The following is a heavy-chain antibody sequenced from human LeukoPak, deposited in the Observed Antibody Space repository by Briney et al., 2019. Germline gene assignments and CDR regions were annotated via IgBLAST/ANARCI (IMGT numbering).Heavy chain of an antibody. Sequence: ASVKVSCKASGGTFSSYAISWVRQAPGHGLEWMGRIIPIFGTANYAQKFQGRVTITTDESTSTAYMELSSLRSEDTVVYYCASSYEYVWGRDYWGQGTLVTVSS. V-gene: IGHV1-69*05. CDR2: IIPIFGTA. J-gene: IGHJ4*02. CDR3: ASSYEYVWGRDY. CDR1: GGTFSSYA. D-gene: IGHD3-16*01.